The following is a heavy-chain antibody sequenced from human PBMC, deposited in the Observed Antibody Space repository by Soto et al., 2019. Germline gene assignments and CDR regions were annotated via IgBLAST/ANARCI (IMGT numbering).Heavy chain of an antibody. Sequence: GASVKVSCKASGYTFTSYGISWVRQAPGQGLEWMGRTSGDNDRANYAQKFQGRVTITTDTSTSTAYMELSSLRSEDTAVYYCATARYNWNDPPPYWGQGTLVTVSS. D-gene: IGHD1-1*01. J-gene: IGHJ4*02. V-gene: IGHV1-18*01. CDR3: ATARYNWNDPPPY. CDR1: GYTFTSYG. CDR2: TSGDNDRA.